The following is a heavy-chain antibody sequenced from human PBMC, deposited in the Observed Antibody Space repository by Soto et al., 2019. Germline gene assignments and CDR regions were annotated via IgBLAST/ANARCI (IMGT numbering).Heavy chain of an antibody. CDR2: ISGSGGST. D-gene: IGHD2-21*01. CDR1: GFTFSSYA. V-gene: IGHV3-23*01. CDR3: AKDVSLPICGGDCYYFYY. J-gene: IGHJ4*02. Sequence: PGGSLRLSCAASGFTFSSYAMSWVRQAPGKGLEWVSAISGSGGSTYYADSVKGRFTISRDNSKNTLYLQMNSLRAEDTAVYYCAKDVSLPICGGDCYYFYYWGQGTLVPVSS.